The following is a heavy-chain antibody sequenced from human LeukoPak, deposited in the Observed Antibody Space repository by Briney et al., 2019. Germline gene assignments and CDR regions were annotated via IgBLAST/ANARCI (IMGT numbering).Heavy chain of an antibody. D-gene: IGHD2-21*02. V-gene: IGHV4-39*01. CDR3: ARHDRFVVVTAIDY. CDR1: GGSISSSSYY. CDR2: IYYSGST. J-gene: IGHJ4*02. Sequence: SEALSLTCTVSGGSISSSSYYWGWIRQPPGKGLEWIGSIYYSGSTYYNPSLKSRVTISVDTSKNQFSLKLSSVTAADTAVYYCARHDRFVVVTAIDYWGQGTLATVSS.